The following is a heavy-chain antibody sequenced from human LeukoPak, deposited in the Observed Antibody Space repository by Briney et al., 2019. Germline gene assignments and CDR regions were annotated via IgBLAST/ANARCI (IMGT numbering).Heavy chain of an antibody. Sequence: GGSLRLSCAASRFTFSTYGMHWVRQAPGKGLEWVANIREDGGHTNYVDSVKGRFTISRDNAKNSLFLQMDGLRVDDTAVYFCARDGRGGHNDFWGQGTLITVSS. CDR3: ARDGRGGHNDF. J-gene: IGHJ4*02. D-gene: IGHD4-23*01. CDR2: IREDGGHT. V-gene: IGHV3-7*01. CDR1: RFTFSTYG.